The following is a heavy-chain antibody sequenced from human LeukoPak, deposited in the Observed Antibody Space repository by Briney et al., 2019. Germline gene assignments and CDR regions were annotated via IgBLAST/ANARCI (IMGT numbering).Heavy chain of an antibody. V-gene: IGHV4-34*01. J-gene: IGHJ4*02. CDR3: ARGRGETRTYYDYVWGSYRLDY. CDR2: INHSGST. Sequence: SETLSLTCAVYGGSFSGYYWSWIRQPPGKGLEWIGEINHSGSTNYNPSLKSRVNISVDTSKNQFSLKLSSVTAADTAVYYCARGRGETRTYYDYVWGSYRLDYWGQGTLVTVSS. CDR1: GGSFSGYY. D-gene: IGHD3-16*02.